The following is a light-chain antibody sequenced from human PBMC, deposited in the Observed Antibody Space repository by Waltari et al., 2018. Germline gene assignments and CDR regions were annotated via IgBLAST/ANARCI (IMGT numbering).Light chain of an antibody. J-gene: IGKJ2*02. CDR1: QSISSY. V-gene: IGKV1-39*01. CDR3: QQSYSALRT. CDR2: AAS. Sequence: DIQMTQSPSSLSASVGDRVTITCRASQSISSYLNWYQQKLGKAPKLLIYAASSLQSGVPSRFSGSGSGTDFTLTISSLQPEDFATYYCQQSYSALRTFGQGTKLEIK.